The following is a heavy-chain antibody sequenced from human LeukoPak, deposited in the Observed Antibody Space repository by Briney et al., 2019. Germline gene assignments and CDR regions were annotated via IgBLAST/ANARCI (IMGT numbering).Heavy chain of an antibody. V-gene: IGHV4-61*02. Sequence: SETLSLTCTVSGGSISTAPHYWSWIRQPAGKGLEWIGRIYPSGSINYNPSLNSRVTISLDTSKNQFSLKLSSVTAADTAVYYCARVSYDSSGYDPYFFDYWGQGTLVTVSS. CDR2: IYPSGSI. CDR3: ARVSYDSSGYDPYFFDY. D-gene: IGHD3-22*01. J-gene: IGHJ4*02. CDR1: GGSISTAPHY.